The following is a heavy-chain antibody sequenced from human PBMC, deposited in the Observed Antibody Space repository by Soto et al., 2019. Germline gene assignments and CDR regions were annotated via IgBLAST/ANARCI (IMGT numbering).Heavy chain of an antibody. D-gene: IGHD2-2*01. CDR1: GFTFSSYA. J-gene: IGHJ6*02. Sequence: PGGSLRLSCAASGFTFSSYAMSWVRQAPGKGLEWVSAISGSGGSTYYADSVKGRFTISRDNSKNTLYLQMNSPRAEDTAVYYCAKDLSSSVYPMAGMDVWGQGTTVTVSS. V-gene: IGHV3-23*01. CDR3: AKDLSSSVYPMAGMDV. CDR2: ISGSGGST.